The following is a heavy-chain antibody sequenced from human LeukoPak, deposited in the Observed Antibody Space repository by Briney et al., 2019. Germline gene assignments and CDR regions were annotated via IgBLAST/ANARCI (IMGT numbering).Heavy chain of an antibody. V-gene: IGHV1-69*04. J-gene: IGHJ6*02. CDR1: GGTFSSYA. Sequence: ASVKVSCKASGGTFSSYAISWVRQAPGQGLEWMGRIIPILGIANYAQRFQGRVTITADKSTSTAYMELSSLRSEDTAVYYCARYWYSAGDWCNFYGLDVWGQGTTVTVSS. D-gene: IGHD2-21*02. CDR2: IIPILGIA. CDR3: ARYWYSAGDWCNFYGLDV.